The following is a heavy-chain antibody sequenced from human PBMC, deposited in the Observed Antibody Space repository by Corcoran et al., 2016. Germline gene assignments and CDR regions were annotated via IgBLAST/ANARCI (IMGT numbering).Heavy chain of an antibody. CDR2: IYPGDSDT. CDR1: GYSFTSYW. CDR3: ARLIGRGSRYSSSWSGFDP. J-gene: IGHJ5*02. D-gene: IGHD6-13*01. Sequence: EVQLVQSGAEVKKPGESLKISCKGSGYSFTSYWIGWVRQMPGKGLEWMGIIYPGDSDTRYSPSFQGQVTISADKSSSTAYLQWSSLKASDTAMDYWARLIGRGSRYSSSWSGFDPWGQGTLVTVSS. V-gene: IGHV5-51*01.